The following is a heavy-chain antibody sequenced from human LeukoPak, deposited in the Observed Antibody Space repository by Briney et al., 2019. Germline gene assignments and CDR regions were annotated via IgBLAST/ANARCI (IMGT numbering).Heavy chain of an antibody. CDR1: GGSISSYY. CDR2: IYYSGST. D-gene: IGHD3-10*01. CDR3: ARGGFGELLYDFDY. J-gene: IGHJ4*02. V-gene: IGHV4-59*01. Sequence: PSETLSPTCTVSGGSISSYYWSWIRQPPGKGLEWIGYIYYSGSTNYNPSLKSRVTISVDTSKNQFSLKLSSVTAADTAVYYCARGGFGELLYDFDYWGQGTLVTVSS.